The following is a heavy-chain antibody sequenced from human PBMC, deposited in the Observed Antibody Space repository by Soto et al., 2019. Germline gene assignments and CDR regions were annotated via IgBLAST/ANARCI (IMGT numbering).Heavy chain of an antibody. D-gene: IGHD6-19*01. Sequence: QVQLVQSGAEVKKPGASVKVSCKASGYTFTSYAMHWVRQAPGQRLEWMGWINAGNGNTKYSQQFQGRVTITRDPSASTADMELSSLRSEDTAVYYCARGVAGPLHWFDPWGQGTLVTVSS. J-gene: IGHJ5*02. CDR3: ARGVAGPLHWFDP. CDR2: INAGNGNT. V-gene: IGHV1-3*01. CDR1: GYTFTSYA.